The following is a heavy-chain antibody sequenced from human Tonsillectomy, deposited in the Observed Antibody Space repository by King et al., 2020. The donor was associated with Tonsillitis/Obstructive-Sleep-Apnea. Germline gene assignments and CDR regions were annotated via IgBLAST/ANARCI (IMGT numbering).Heavy chain of an antibody. Sequence: VQLVESGGGVVQPGRSLRLSCAASGFTFSRYGIHWVRQAPGKGLEWVAVIWYDGSNKYSADTVKGRFTISRDNSKNTLYLQMNSLRAEDTAVYYCARSNSVAAAGNQGEYNWIDPWGQGTLVTVSS. CDR2: IWYDGSNK. D-gene: IGHD6-13*01. CDR1: GFTFSRYG. J-gene: IGHJ5*02. CDR3: ARSNSVAAAGNQGEYNWIDP. V-gene: IGHV3-33*01.